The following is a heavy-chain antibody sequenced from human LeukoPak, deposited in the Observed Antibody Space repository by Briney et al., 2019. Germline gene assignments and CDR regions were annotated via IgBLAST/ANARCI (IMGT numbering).Heavy chain of an antibody. CDR2: IGASGEST. J-gene: IGHJ3*01. CDR1: GFTFSVAA. CDR3: AKDIQLST. V-gene: IGHV3-23*01. D-gene: IGHD5-24*01. Sequence: LPGGSLRLSCAASGFTFSVAAMTWGRQAPGKGLEWVSLIGASGESTYYADSVKGRFTISRDNSKNTLSLQMNSLRVEDTAMYFCAKDIQLSTWGLGTMVTVSS.